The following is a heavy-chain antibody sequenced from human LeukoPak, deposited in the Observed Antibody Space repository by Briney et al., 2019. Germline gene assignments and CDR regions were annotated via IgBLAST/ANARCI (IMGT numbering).Heavy chain of an antibody. D-gene: IGHD3-10*01. CDR3: AKDWRMEFGESTIASPFDY. CDR1: GFTFSDYA. Sequence: GGSLRLSCAASGFASGFTFSDYAVSWVRQAPGKGLEWVSAISGSGGSTYYADSVKGRFTISRDNSKNTLYLQMNSLRAEDTAVYYCAKDWRMEFGESTIASPFDYWGQGTLVTVSS. CDR2: ISGSGGST. V-gene: IGHV3-23*01. J-gene: IGHJ4*02.